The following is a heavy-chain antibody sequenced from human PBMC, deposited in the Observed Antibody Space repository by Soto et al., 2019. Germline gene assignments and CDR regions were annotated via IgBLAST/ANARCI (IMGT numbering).Heavy chain of an antibody. D-gene: IGHD6-6*01. CDR2: VGVDGDT. CDR3: ARGGIAAPQRSTYFVGMDV. CDR1: GFVFSSYD. J-gene: IGHJ6*02. V-gene: IGHV3-13*01. Sequence: GGSLRLSCATSGFVFSSYDMHWVRQVTGKGLEWVAGVGVDGDTHYAGSVKGRFSIARDSANDSMYLQMNSLRAGDTALYYCARGGIAAPQRSTYFVGMDVWGQGTTVTVSS.